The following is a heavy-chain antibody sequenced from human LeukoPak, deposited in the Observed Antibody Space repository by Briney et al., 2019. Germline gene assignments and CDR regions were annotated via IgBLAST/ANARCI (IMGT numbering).Heavy chain of an antibody. V-gene: IGHV3-30-3*01. CDR1: GITFSSYA. Sequence: GGSLRLSCAASGITFSSYAMHWVRQAPGKGLERVAVISYDGSNKYYADSVKGRFTISRDNSKNTLYLQMNSLRAEDTAVYYCARDGSSGWTWYFDYWGQGTLVTVSS. J-gene: IGHJ4*02. D-gene: IGHD6-19*01. CDR2: ISYDGSNK. CDR3: ARDGSSGWTWYFDY.